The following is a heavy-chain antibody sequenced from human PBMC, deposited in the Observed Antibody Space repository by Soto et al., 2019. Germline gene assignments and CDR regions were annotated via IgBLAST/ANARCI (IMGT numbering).Heavy chain of an antibody. J-gene: IGHJ4*02. CDR1: GFTFSSYG. CDR2: IWYDGSNK. Sequence: PGGSLRLSCAASGFTFSSYGMHWVRQAPGKGLEWVAVIWYDGSNKYYADSVKGRFTISRDNSKNTLYLQMNSLRAEDTAVYYCARDMRSSGKGMSFDYWGQGTLVTVSS. V-gene: IGHV3-33*01. D-gene: IGHD6-19*01. CDR3: ARDMRSSGKGMSFDY.